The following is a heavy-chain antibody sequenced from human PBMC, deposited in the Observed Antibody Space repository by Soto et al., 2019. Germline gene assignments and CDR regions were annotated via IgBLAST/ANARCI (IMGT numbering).Heavy chain of an antibody. Sequence: PSETLSLTCTVSGGSVSSGSYYWSWIRQPPGKGLEWIGYIYYSGSTNYNPSLKSRVTISVDTSKNQFSLKLSSVTAADTAVYYCARESSSAKNYYYGMDVWGQGTTVTVSS. J-gene: IGHJ6*02. D-gene: IGHD6-6*01. CDR1: GGSVSSGSYY. V-gene: IGHV4-61*01. CDR3: ARESSSAKNYYYGMDV. CDR2: IYYSGST.